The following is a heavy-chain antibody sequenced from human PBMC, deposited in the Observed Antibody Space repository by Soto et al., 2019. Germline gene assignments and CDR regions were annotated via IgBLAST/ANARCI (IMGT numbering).Heavy chain of an antibody. D-gene: IGHD2-2*01. CDR1: CYTLSSYG. CDR3: ATTGPREYQLLTLEPFDY. Sequence: GASVKVSRKASCYTLSSYGFSWGRQAPGQGVEWMGRIIPILGIANYAQKFQGRVTITADKSTSTAYMELSSLRSEDTAVYYCATTGPREYQLLTLEPFDYWGQGTLVTVSS. J-gene: IGHJ4*02. CDR2: IIPILGIA. V-gene: IGHV1-69*04.